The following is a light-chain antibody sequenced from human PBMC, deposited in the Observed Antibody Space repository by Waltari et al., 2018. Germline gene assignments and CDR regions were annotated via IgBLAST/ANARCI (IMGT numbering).Light chain of an antibody. CDR3: SSYTSSSTRV. J-gene: IGLJ3*02. CDR1: SSDVGGYNY. V-gene: IGLV2-14*03. CDR2: EVH. Sequence: QSALTQPASVSGSPGQSITISCTGTSSDVGGYNYVSWYQQLPGTAPKLMIYEVHKRPSGVSNRFSGSKSGNTASLTISGLQAEDEADYYCSSYTSSSTRVFGGGTKLTVL.